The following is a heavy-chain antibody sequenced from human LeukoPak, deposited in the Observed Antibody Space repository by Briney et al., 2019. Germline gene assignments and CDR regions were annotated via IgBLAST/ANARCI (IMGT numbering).Heavy chain of an antibody. V-gene: IGHV6-1*01. CDR3: ARGWYYFDY. J-gene: IGHJ4*02. CDR2: TYYRSKWYN. CDR1: GDSVSINSVA. Sequence: SQTLSLTFAISGDSVSINSVAWNWIRQSPSRGLEWLGRTYYRSKWYNDYAVSVKSRITINPDTSKNQFSLQLNSVTPEDTAVYYCARGWYYFDYWGQGTLVTVSS. D-gene: IGHD6-13*01.